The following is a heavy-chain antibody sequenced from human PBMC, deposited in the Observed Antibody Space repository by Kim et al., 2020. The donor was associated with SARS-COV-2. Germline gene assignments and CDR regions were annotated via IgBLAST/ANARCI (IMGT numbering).Heavy chain of an antibody. CDR1: GFTFSNYA. J-gene: IGHJ1*01. D-gene: IGHD6-25*01. CDR3: AKHRGGXTAEFFQH. CDR2: ISADGGNT. Sequence: GSLRLSCAASGFTFSNYAMSWVRQAPGKGPEWVSTISADGGNTYYADSVKGRFSXSRDXSKNIXXLQVNTLRANDTAVYYCAKHRGGXTAEFFQHWGPGTLVTVSS. V-gene: IGHV3-23*01.